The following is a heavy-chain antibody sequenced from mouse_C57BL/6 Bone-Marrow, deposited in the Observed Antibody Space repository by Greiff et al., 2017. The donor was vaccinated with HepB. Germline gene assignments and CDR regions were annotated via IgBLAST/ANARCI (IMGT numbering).Heavy chain of an antibody. V-gene: IGHV1-59*01. CDR1: GYTFTSYW. J-gene: IGHJ3*01. CDR3: ARNTDYGWFAY. Sequence: QVQLQQPGAELVRPGTSVKLSCKASGYTFTSYWMHWVKQRPGQGLEWIGVIDPSDSYTNYNQKFKGKATFTVETSSSTAYMQLSSLTSEDSAVYYCARNTDYGWFAYWGQGTLVTVSA. CDR2: IDPSDSYT. D-gene: IGHD2-4*01.